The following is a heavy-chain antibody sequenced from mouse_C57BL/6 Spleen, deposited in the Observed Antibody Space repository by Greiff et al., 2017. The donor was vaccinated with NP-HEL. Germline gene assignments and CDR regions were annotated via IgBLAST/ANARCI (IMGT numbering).Heavy chain of an antibody. J-gene: IGHJ4*01. CDR2: IYPGSGSP. V-gene: IGHV1-55*01. CDR1: GYTFTSYW. Sequence: QVQLQQPGAELVKPGASVKMSCKASGYTFTSYWITWVKQRPGQGLEWIGDIYPGSGSPNYNEKFKSKATLTVDTSSSTAYMQLSSLTSEDSAVYYCARSEIYSGAMDYWGQGTSVTVSS. CDR3: ARSEIYSGAMDY. D-gene: IGHD1-1*01.